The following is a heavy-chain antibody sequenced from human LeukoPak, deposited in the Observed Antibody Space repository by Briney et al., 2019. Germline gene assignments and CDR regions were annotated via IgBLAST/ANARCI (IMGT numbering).Heavy chain of an antibody. J-gene: IGHJ5*02. CDR3: ARGMRTTANDWFDP. D-gene: IGHD2/OR15-2a*01. Sequence: PSQTLSLTCTVSGGSISSGGYYWSWIRQHPGKGLEWIGYIYYSGSTYYNPSLKSRVTISVDTSKIQFSLKLSSVTAADTAVYYCARGMRTTANDWFDPWGQGTLVTVSS. CDR1: GGSISSGGYY. CDR2: IYYSGST. V-gene: IGHV4-31*03.